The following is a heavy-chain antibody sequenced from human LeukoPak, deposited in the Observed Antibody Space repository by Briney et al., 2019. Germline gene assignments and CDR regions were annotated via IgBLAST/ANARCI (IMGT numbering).Heavy chain of an antibody. Sequence: GASVKVSCKASGYTFTSYGISWVRQAPGQGLEWMGWISAYNGNTNYAQKLQGRVTMTTDTSTSTAYMELRSLRSDDTAVYYCARAFAPRYYYDSSGYGTFDYWGQGTLVTVSS. CDR2: ISAYNGNT. CDR3: ARAFAPRYYYDSSGYGTFDY. J-gene: IGHJ4*02. CDR1: GYTFTSYG. V-gene: IGHV1-18*01. D-gene: IGHD3-22*01.